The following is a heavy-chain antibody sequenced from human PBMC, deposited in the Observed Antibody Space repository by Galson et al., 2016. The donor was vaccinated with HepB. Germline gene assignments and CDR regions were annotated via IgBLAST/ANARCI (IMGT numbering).Heavy chain of an antibody. J-gene: IGHJ6*02. D-gene: IGHD4/OR15-4a*01. CDR3: ARHGYSNYANPMDV. CDR1: GYNFADYW. CDR2: TYPGDSDA. Sequence: QSGAEVKKPGESLKISCKGSGYNFADYWIGWVRQTPGKGLEWMGITYPGDSDARYSLSFQGHVTISSDKSIRTAYLQWSSLKASDTAIYYCARHGYSNYANPMDVWGQGTAVTVSS. V-gene: IGHV5-51*01.